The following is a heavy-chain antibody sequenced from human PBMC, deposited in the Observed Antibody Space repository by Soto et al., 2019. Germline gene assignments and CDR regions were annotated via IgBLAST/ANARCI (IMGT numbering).Heavy chain of an antibody. J-gene: IGHJ4*02. CDR2: ISAYNGNT. Sequence: ASVKVSCKASGYTFTSYGISWVRQAPGQGLEWMGWISAYNGNTNYAQELQGRVTMTTDTSTSTAYMELRSLRSDDTAVYYCARDPSDYYDSSGIDYWGQGTLVTVSS. CDR1: GYTFTSYG. CDR3: ARDPSDYYDSSGIDY. V-gene: IGHV1-18*01. D-gene: IGHD3-22*01.